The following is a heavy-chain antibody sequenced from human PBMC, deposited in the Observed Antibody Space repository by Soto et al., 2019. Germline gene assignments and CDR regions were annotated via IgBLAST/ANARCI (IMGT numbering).Heavy chain of an antibody. Sequence: QVQLVESGGGAVQPGESLRLSCVASGFDFTYYAMHWVRQAPGKGLESVAVMSSDGSKIHHTNSVKGRFTISRDNSKNTRYLQMNSLRKEDTAVYCCAKDEVVGSTLRLLDYWGQGTMVSVSS. CDR2: MSSDGSKI. D-gene: IGHD1-26*01. V-gene: IGHV3-30*18. CDR3: AKDEVVGSTLRLLDY. CDR1: GFDFTYYA. J-gene: IGHJ4*02.